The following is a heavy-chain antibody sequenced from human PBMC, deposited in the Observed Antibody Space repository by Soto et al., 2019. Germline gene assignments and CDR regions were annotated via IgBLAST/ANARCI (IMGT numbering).Heavy chain of an antibody. V-gene: IGHV3-73*02. CDR3: TRGRDVWRGYPSYYLDY. CDR1: GFIFSDSA. Sequence: EVQLVESGGGLVQPGGSLKLSCAASGFIFSDSALHWVRQASGKGLEWVGRIRRKANNYATTYAASVEGRFAISRDDSTSRVYLQMNRLKTEDTAIYYCTRGRDVWRGYPSYYLDYWGQGTLVTVSS. CDR2: IRRKANNYAT. D-gene: IGHD3-3*01. J-gene: IGHJ4*02.